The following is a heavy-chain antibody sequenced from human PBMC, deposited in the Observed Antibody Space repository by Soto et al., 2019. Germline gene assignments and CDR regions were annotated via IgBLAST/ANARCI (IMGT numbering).Heavy chain of an antibody. Sequence: PVGSLRLSCAASGFTFSSYAMSWVRQAPGKGLEWVSAISGSGGSTYYADSVKGRFTISRDNSKNTLYLQMNSLRAEDTAVYYCAKGGDSSSWKNWFDPWGQGTLVTVSS. D-gene: IGHD6-13*01. V-gene: IGHV3-23*01. CDR3: AKGGDSSSWKNWFDP. J-gene: IGHJ5*02. CDR1: GFTFSSYA. CDR2: ISGSGGST.